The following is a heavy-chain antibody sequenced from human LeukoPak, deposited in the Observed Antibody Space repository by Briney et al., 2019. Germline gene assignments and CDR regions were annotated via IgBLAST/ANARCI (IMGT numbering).Heavy chain of an antibody. V-gene: IGHV1-18*01. CDR2: ISGYGGGT. J-gene: IGHJ3*01. CDR3: ARLAPYHLLEASAT. CDR1: GYSFTSYG. D-gene: IGHD2-2*01. Sequence: ASVKVSCKASGYSFTSYGFSWVRQAPGKGLEWLGWISGYGGGTNYEQKFKGRLTMTTDTSTTTVYMELKSLRSDDTAVYYCARLAPYHLLEASATWAQGTMVTVPP.